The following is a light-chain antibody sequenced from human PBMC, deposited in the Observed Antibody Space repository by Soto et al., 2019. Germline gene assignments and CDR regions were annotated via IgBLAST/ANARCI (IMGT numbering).Light chain of an antibody. CDR2: EVS. CDR1: SSDVGGYNY. Sequence: QPVLTQPPSASGSPGQSVTISCTGTSSDVGGYNYVSWYQQHPGKAPKLIIYEVSKRPSGVPHRFSGSKSDNRASLTVSGLQAEDEADYYCSSYAGSNNLVFGGGTQLTVL. J-gene: IGLJ2*01. V-gene: IGLV2-8*01. CDR3: SSYAGSNNLV.